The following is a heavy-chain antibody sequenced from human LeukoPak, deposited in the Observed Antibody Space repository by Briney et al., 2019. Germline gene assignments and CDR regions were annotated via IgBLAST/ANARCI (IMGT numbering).Heavy chain of an antibody. CDR2: INPNSGGT. CDR3: ARDYVRGCDNYYYYMDV. D-gene: IGHD2-21*01. J-gene: IGHJ6*03. V-gene: IGHV1-2*02. Sequence: GASVKVSCKASGYTFTGYYMHWVRQAPGQGLEWMGWINPNSGGTNYAQKFQGRVTMTRDTSISTAYMELSRLRSDDTAVYYCARDYVRGCDNYYYYMDVWGKGTTVTVSS. CDR1: GYTFTGYY.